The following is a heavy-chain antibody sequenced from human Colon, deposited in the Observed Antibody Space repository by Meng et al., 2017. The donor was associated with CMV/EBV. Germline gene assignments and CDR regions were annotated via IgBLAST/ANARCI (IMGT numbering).Heavy chain of an antibody. J-gene: IGHJ4*02. V-gene: IGHV1-18*01. CDR1: GYTFNTYG. CDR2: ISGSNGNT. D-gene: IGHD1-26*01. CDR3: ARDKGFLGGTFDY. Sequence: ASVKVSCKTSGYTFNTYGVTWVRQAPGQGLEWMGWISGSNGNTNYAQKLQGRVTLTTDTSTSTAYMELGGLTSDDTAVYYCARDKGFLGGTFDYWGQGTLVTVSS.